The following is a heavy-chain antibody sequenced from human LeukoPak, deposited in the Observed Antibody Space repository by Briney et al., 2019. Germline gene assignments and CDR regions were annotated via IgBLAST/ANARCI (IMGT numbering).Heavy chain of an antibody. J-gene: IGHJ4*02. D-gene: IGHD3-3*01. CDR2: IKSKTDGGTT. CDR1: GFTFSSYA. V-gene: IGHV3-15*01. CDR3: TTYYDFWSGYYNGRNY. Sequence: PGGSLRLSCAASGFTFSSYAMSWVRQAPGKGLEWVGRIKSKTDGGTTDYAAPVKGRFTISRDDSKNTLYLQMNSLKTEDTAVYYCTTYYDFWSGYYNGRNYWGQGTLVTVSS.